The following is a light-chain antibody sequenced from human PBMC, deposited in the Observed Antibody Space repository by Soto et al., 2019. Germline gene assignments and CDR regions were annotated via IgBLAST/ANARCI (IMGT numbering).Light chain of an antibody. CDR1: QSVSSD. Sequence: DIVMTQSPATLSVSPGERATLSCRASQSVSSDLAWYQQKPGQAPRLLIYGASTRATGIPARFSGSGSGTEFTLTISSLQSEDSAVYYCQQYNNWPPYTFGQGTKLEIK. CDR3: QQYNNWPPYT. V-gene: IGKV3-15*01. CDR2: GAS. J-gene: IGKJ2*01.